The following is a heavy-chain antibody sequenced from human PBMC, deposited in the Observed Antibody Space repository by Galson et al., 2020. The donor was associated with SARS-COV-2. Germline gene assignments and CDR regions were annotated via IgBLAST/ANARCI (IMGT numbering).Heavy chain of an antibody. V-gene: IGHV5-51*01. CDR1: GHSFTNYW. Sequence: KVSCKASGHSFTNYWIAWVRQMPGKGLEWMGVIYLRDYDVKYSPPFQGQVTISVDKSTSTAYLSWSNLRASDTAMYYCATYRRDCGGHTNCRGYFDYWGQGTRVTVSS. CDR2: IYLRDYDV. J-gene: IGHJ4*02. CDR3: ATYRRDCGGHTNCRGYFDY. D-gene: IGHD2-21*01.